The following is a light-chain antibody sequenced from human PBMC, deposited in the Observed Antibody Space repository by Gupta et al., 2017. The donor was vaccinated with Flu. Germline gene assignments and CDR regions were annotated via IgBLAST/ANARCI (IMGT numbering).Light chain of an antibody. J-gene: IGLJ3*02. V-gene: IGLV1-44*01. Sequence: SVLTPPPAASEDRGQRVTISFSGSSSNMGSNTVNWYQQHPGTAPKLLIYSNNQRPSGVPERFSGSKSGTSASLAISGLQSEDEADYYCAAWDDSLNGWVFGGGTKLTVL. CDR1: SSNMGSNT. CDR3: AAWDDSLNGWV. CDR2: SNN.